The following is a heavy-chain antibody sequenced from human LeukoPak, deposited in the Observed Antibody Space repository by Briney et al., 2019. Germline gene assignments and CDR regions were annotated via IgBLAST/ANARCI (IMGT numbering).Heavy chain of an antibody. J-gene: IGHJ4*02. Sequence: SETLSLTCTVSGDSISGSNYFWGWIRQPPGKGLEWIGNFYPSGSTYYNPSLKSRVTISVDTSKNQFSLKLSSVTAADTAVYYCARVPNSSGWIFDYWGQGTLVTVSS. CDR2: FYPSGST. CDR1: GDSISGSNYF. D-gene: IGHD6-19*01. CDR3: ARVPNSSGWIFDY. V-gene: IGHV4-39*07.